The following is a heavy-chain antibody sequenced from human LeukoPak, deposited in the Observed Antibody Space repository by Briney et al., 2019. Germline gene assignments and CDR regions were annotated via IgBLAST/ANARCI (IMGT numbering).Heavy chain of an antibody. D-gene: IGHD3-9*01. CDR1: GYTFSGYY. CDR3: ARSDYDLLTGPDAFDT. V-gene: IGHV1-2*02. Sequence: ASVKVSCKSSGYTFSGYYMHWVRQAPGQGLEWMGWSSPHGGGTNYAQKFQGRVTMTRDTSISTAYMELSRLTSDDTAVYYCARSDYDLLTGPDAFDTWGQGTMVTVSS. J-gene: IGHJ3*02. CDR2: SSPHGGGT.